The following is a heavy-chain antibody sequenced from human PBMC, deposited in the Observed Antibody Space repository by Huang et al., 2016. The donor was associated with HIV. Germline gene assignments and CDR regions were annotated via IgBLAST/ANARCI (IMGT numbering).Heavy chain of an antibody. CDR3: ARGDYYDSSGYHPGYFDY. CDR2: IRNDGRKK. J-gene: IGHJ4*02. CDR1: GFILSNYG. Sequence: VQLIESGGGVVQPGKSLRLACATSGFILSNYGMHWVRQAPGKGLKVVAFIRNDGRKKNYADSVRGGFTVGRDNGNNTLFLQMRSLGVDDTAVYYCARGDYYDSSGYHPGYFDYWGQGILVTVSS. D-gene: IGHD3-22*01. V-gene: IGHV3-33*04.